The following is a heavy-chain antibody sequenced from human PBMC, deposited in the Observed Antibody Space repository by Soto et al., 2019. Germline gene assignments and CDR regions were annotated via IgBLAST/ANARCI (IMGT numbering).Heavy chain of an antibody. D-gene: IGHD3-10*01. CDR1: GFTFSSYS. CDR3: ARGFHSMVRGVSFYYYYMDV. Sequence: GGSLRLSCAASGFTFSSYSMNWVRQAPGKGLEWVSYISSSSSTIYYADSVKGRFTISRDNAKNSLYLQMNSLRAEDTAVYYCARGFHSMVRGVSFYYYYMDVWGKGTTVTVSS. CDR2: ISSSSSTI. J-gene: IGHJ6*03. V-gene: IGHV3-48*01.